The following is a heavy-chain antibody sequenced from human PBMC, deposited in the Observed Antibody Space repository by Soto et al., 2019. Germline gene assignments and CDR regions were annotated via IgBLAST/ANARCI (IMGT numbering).Heavy chain of an antibody. V-gene: IGHV3-33*01. CDR2: IWYDGSNK. CDR3: ARRYYYDSSGLPVFGMDV. CDR1: GFTFSSYG. Sequence: QVQLVESGGGVVQPGRSLRLSCAASGFTFSSYGMHWVRQAPGKGLEWVAVIWYDGSNKYYADSVKGRFTISRDNSKNTLYLQMNSLRAEDTAVYYCARRYYYDSSGLPVFGMDVWGQGTTVTVSS. J-gene: IGHJ6*02. D-gene: IGHD3-22*01.